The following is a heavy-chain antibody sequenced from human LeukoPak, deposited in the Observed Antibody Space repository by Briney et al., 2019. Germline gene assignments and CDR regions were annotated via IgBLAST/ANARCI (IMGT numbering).Heavy chain of an antibody. D-gene: IGHD2/OR15-2a*01. J-gene: IGHJ4*02. CDR1: GGSISSYY. CDR3: AGHHPRNTVDF. Sequence: PSETLSLTCTVSGGSISSYYWSLIRRPAGKGLEWIAYISDIGSINYNPSLKSRVTISLDTSKNQFSLKLSSVTAADTAVYYCAGHHPRNTVDFWGQGTLVTVSS. CDR2: ISDIGSI. V-gene: IGHV4-59*08.